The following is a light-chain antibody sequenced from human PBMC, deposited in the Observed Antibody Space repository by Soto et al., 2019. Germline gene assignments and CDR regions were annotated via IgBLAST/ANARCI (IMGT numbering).Light chain of an antibody. V-gene: IGKV3-20*01. CDR2: GAS. CDR3: QQYGSSPYT. CDR1: QSVSSSY. J-gene: IGKJ2*01. Sequence: ESVLTQSPGTLSLSPGERATLSCRASQSVSSSYLAWYQQKPGQAPRLLIYGASSRATGIPDRFSGSGSGTDFTLTISRLEPEDFAVYYCQQYGSSPYTFGQGNKREIK.